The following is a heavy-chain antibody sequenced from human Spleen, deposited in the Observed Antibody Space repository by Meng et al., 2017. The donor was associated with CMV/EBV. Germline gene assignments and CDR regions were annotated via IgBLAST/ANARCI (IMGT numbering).Heavy chain of an antibody. D-gene: IGHD3-3*01. CDR2: IKSKTDGGTR. V-gene: IGHV3-15*01. Sequence: GGSLRLSCAASGFTFSDAWMSWVRQAPGKGLEWVGRIKSKTDGGTRDYAAPVKGRFIISRDDSKNTLYLQMNSLRTEDTAVYHCATDPFWRGHVVDYNWIDPWGQGTQVTVSS. CDR3: ATDPFWRGHVVDYNWIDP. CDR1: GFTFSDAW. J-gene: IGHJ5*02.